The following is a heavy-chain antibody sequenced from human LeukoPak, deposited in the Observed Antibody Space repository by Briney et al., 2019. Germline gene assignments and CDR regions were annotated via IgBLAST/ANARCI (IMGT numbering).Heavy chain of an antibody. Sequence: PGGSLRLSCAASGFTVSSSYMSWVRQAPGKGLEWVSLIYSGGSTYYADSVKGRFTISRDNSKNTLYLQMNSLRAEDTAVYYCAKYVSAKGPPYALDVWGQGTTVTVSS. CDR1: GFTVSSSY. D-gene: IGHD2/OR15-2a*01. V-gene: IGHV3-53*01. CDR2: IYSGGST. CDR3: AKYVSAKGPPYALDV. J-gene: IGHJ6*02.